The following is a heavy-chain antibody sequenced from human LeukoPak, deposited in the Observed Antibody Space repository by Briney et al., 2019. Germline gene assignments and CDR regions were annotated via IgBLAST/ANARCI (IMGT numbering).Heavy chain of an antibody. CDR3: ARVLPGDYVWYFYY. CDR2: INHSGST. V-gene: IGHV4-34*01. CDR1: GGSFSGYY. Sequence: PSETLSLTCAVYGGSFSGYYWSWIRQPPGKGLEWIGEINHSGSTIYNPSLKSRITISVDTSKNQFSLKLRSVTAADTAVYYCARVLPGDYVWYFYYWGQGTLVTVSS. D-gene: IGHD3-16*01. J-gene: IGHJ4*02.